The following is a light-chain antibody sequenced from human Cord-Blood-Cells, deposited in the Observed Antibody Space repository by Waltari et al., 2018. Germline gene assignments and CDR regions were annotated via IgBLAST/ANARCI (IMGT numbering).Light chain of an antibody. CDR1: HLGDKY. J-gene: IGLJ2*01. Sequence: SYELTQPPSVSVSPGQTASITCYGDHLGDKYACWYQQKPGQSPVLVIYQDSKRPSGIPERFSGSNSGNTATLTISGTQAMDEADYYCQAWDSSTVVFGGGTKLTVL. V-gene: IGLV3-1*01. CDR2: QDS. CDR3: QAWDSSTVV.